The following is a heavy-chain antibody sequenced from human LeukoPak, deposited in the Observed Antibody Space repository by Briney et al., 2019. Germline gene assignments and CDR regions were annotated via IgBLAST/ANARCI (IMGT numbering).Heavy chain of an antibody. D-gene: IGHD5-24*01. J-gene: IGHJ5*02. Sequence: SGGSLRLSCAASGFTFSSYAMSWVRQAPGKGLEWVSAISGSGGSTYYADSVKGRFTISRDNSKNTLYLQMNSLRAEDTAAYYCANFPTQRWLQPWGQGTLVTVSS. V-gene: IGHV3-23*01. CDR3: ANFPTQRWLQP. CDR1: GFTFSSYA. CDR2: ISGSGGST.